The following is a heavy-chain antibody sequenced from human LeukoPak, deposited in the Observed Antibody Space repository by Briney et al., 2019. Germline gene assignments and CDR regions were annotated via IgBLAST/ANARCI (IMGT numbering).Heavy chain of an antibody. Sequence: PGGSLRLSCAASGFTFSVYGMHWVRQAPGKGLEWVAFIRYDGTEKYYADSVKGRFTISRDNSKNTLYLQMNSLRAEDTAVYYCARDTVVVVAPYYYYYMDVWGKGTTVTVSS. CDR2: IRYDGTEK. V-gene: IGHV3-30*02. J-gene: IGHJ6*03. D-gene: IGHD2-15*01. CDR3: ARDTVVVVAPYYYYYMDV. CDR1: GFTFSVYG.